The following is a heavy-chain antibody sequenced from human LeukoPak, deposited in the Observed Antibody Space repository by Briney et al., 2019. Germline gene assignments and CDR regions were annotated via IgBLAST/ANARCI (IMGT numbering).Heavy chain of an antibody. J-gene: IGHJ4*02. CDR2: IIPIFGTA. CDR1: GGTFSSYA. D-gene: IGHD6-19*01. Sequence: ASAKVSCKASGGTFSSYAISWVRQAPGQGLEWMGGIIPIFGTANYAQKFQGRVTITADESTSTAYMELSSLRSEDTAVYYCARQAYSSGWYTSCYFDYWGQGTLVTVSS. CDR3: ARQAYSSGWYTSCYFDY. V-gene: IGHV1-69*01.